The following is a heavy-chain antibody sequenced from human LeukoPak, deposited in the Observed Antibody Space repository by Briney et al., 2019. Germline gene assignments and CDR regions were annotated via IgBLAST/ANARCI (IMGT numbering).Heavy chain of an antibody. CDR3: ARHRVGLPRLEIDY. J-gene: IGHJ4*02. D-gene: IGHD2-21*02. V-gene: IGHV4-59*08. CDR2: IYYSGST. Sequence: SEALSLTCTVSGGSISSYYWSWIRQPPGKGLEWIGYIYYSGSTNYNPSLKSRGTISVDTSKNQFSLKLSSVTAADTAVYYCARHRVGLPRLEIDYWGQGTLVTVSS. CDR1: GGSISSYY.